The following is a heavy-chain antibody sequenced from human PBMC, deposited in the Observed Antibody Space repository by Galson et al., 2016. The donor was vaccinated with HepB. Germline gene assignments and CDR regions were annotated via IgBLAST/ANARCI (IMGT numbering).Heavy chain of an antibody. J-gene: IGHJ4*02. V-gene: IGHV3-48*02. CDR1: GFIFRSYS. Sequence: SLRLSCAASGFIFRSYSMNWVRQAPGKGLEWVSYISRSTPTIYYADSAKGRFTVSRDNAKNSLYLQMNNLRDEDTAVYYCARDPHALDFWGQGTLVTVSS. CDR2: ISRSTPTI. CDR3: ARDPHALDF.